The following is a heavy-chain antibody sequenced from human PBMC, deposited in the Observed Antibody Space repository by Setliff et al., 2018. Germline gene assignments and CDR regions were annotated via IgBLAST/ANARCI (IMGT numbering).Heavy chain of an antibody. V-gene: IGHV3-30*02. D-gene: IGHD5-18*01. CDR2: IRYDGSNK. J-gene: IGHJ4*02. Sequence: GGSLRLSCAASGFTFRNFAMHWRRQAPGKGLEGVAVIRYDGSNKYYADSVKGRFTISRDNSKNTLYLQMNSLRAEDTAVYYCAKSTALDYWGQGPLVTVSS. CDR1: GFTFRNFA. CDR3: AKSTALDY.